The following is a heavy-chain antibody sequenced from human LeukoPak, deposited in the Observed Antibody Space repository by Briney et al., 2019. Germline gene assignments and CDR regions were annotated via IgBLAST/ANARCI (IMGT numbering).Heavy chain of an antibody. CDR2: IYTSGST. V-gene: IGHV4-4*07. CDR1: GGSISSYY. J-gene: IGHJ4*02. Sequence: SETLSLTCTVSGGSISSYYWSWIRQPAGKGLEWIGRIYTSGSTNYNPSLKSRVTMSVDTSKNQFSLKLSSVTAADTAVYYCAREVVVVPADKYYFDYWGQGTLVTVSS. CDR3: AREVVVVPADKYYFDY. D-gene: IGHD2-2*01.